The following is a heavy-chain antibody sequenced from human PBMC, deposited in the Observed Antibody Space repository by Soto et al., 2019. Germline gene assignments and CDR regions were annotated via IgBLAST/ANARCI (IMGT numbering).Heavy chain of an antibody. Sequence: GESLKISCAASGFTFSSYSMNWVRQAPGKGLEWVSYISSSSSTIYYADSVKGRFTISRDNAKNSLYLQMNSLRDEDTAVYYCARDYYYDSSGYYNDAFDIWGQGTMVTVSS. V-gene: IGHV3-48*02. CDR3: ARDYYYDSSGYYNDAFDI. D-gene: IGHD3-22*01. J-gene: IGHJ3*02. CDR2: ISSSSSTI. CDR1: GFTFSSYS.